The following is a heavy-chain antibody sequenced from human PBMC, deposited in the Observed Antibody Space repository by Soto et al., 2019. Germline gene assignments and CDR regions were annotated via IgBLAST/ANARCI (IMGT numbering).Heavy chain of an antibody. J-gene: IGHJ4*02. CDR3: ARVSTPADTPIFDS. V-gene: IGHV1-46*03. CDR1: GYAFIDYY. Sequence: ASVKVSCKASGYAFIDYYIHWVRQAPGQGLEWMGIVYPSTGSTDYAQGFQGRITMTRDTSTSTVYMELSSLRSEDTAVYYCARVSTPADTPIFDSWGQGPLVNV. CDR2: VYPSTGST. D-gene: IGHD2-2*01.